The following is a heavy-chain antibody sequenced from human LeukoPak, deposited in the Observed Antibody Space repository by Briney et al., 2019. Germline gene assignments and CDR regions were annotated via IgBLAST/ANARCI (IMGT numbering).Heavy chain of an antibody. CDR1: GFTFSSYE. J-gene: IGHJ4*02. D-gene: IGHD3-22*01. Sequence: PGGSLRLSCAASGFTFSSYEMNWVRQAPGKGLEWVSYISSSGSTIYYADSVKGRFTISRDNAKSSLYLQMNSLRAEDTAVYYCASGPPYYYDSSGYFYFDYWGQGTLVTVSS. V-gene: IGHV3-48*03. CDR3: ASGPPYYYDSSGYFYFDY. CDR2: ISSSGSTI.